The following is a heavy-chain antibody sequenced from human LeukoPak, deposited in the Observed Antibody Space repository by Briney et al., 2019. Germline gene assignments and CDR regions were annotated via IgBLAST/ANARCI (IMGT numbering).Heavy chain of an antibody. Sequence: GGSLRLSCATSGFIFSNCGMHWVRQAPGKGLEWVAVIWFDGTNKYYADSVKGRFTISRDNSKNTLYLQMNSLRAEDTAVYYCAKDFSFAIATGGLEYWGQGTLVTVSS. CDR3: AKDFSFAIATGGLEY. CDR2: IWFDGTNK. D-gene: IGHD6-13*01. J-gene: IGHJ4*02. CDR1: GFIFSNCG. V-gene: IGHV3-33*06.